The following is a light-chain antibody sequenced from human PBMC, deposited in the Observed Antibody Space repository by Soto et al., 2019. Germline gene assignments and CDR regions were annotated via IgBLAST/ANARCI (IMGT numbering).Light chain of an antibody. CDR3: SSYTSSSTVV. Sequence: QSALTQPASVSGSPGQSITISCTGTSRDVGGYNYVSWYQQHPGKAPKLMIYDVSNRPSGVSNRFSGSKSGNTASLTISGLQAEDEADYYCSSYTSSSTVVFGGGTKRTVL. CDR2: DVS. J-gene: IGLJ2*01. V-gene: IGLV2-14*01. CDR1: SRDVGGYNY.